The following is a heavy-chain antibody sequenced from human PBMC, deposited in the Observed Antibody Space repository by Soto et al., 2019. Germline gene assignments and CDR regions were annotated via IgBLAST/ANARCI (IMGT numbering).Heavy chain of an antibody. D-gene: IGHD6-6*01. V-gene: IGHV3-21*01. CDR3: ARDRRYSTSSFVGEGYYYYYSMDV. CDR2: ISGGSGYK. J-gene: IGHJ6*02. CDR1: GFIFNDYA. Sequence: GSLRLSCVASGFIFNDYAMSWVRQAPGKGLEWVASISGGSGYKCYADAVKGRFTISRDNAKNSLFLQMSSLRAEDTAVYYCARDRRYSTSSFVGEGYYYYYSMDVWGQGTTVTVSS.